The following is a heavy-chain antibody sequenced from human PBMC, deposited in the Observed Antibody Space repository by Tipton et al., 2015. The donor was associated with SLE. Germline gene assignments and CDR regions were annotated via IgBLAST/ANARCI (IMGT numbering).Heavy chain of an antibody. Sequence: TLSLTCAVYGGSFSGYYWSWIRQPPGKGLEWIGEINHSGSTTYNPSLKSRVTISVDTSKNQFSLKLSSVTAADTAVYYCARGLPDFDYWGQGTLVTVSS. CDR2: INHSGST. CDR3: ARGLPDFDY. CDR1: GGSFSGYY. V-gene: IGHV4-34*01. J-gene: IGHJ4*02.